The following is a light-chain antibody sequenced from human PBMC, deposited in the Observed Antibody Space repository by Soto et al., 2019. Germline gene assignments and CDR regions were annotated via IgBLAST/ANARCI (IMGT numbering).Light chain of an antibody. CDR2: GAS. Sequence: EIVVTQSRCTLSLSPGQRSTLCCRASQSVSSSFLAWYQQKVGQAPRVXIYGASSRATAIPDRFSGSGYGTDFNLTISRLETEDFAVYYCQQYGDSPRTFGQGTKVDIK. V-gene: IGKV3-20*01. J-gene: IGKJ1*01. CDR3: QQYGDSPRT. CDR1: QSVSSSF.